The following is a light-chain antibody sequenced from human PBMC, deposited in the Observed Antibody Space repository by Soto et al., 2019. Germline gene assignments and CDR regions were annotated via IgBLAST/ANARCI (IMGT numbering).Light chain of an antibody. CDR1: QSVFYSSNNKNY. J-gene: IGKJ1*01. Sequence: DIVMTQSPDSLAVSLGERATINCKSSQSVFYSSNNKNYLTWYQHKPGQPPKLLIYWASTRESGVPDRFSGGGSGTDFTLTIGSLQAEDVAVYYCQQYYATPWTFGQGTKVEIK. CDR2: WAS. CDR3: QQYYATPWT. V-gene: IGKV4-1*01.